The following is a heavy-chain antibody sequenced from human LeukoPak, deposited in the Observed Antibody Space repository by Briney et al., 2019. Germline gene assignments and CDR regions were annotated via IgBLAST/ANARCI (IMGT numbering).Heavy chain of an antibody. D-gene: IGHD6-19*01. J-gene: IGHJ5*02. V-gene: IGHV4-59*08. Sequence: SETLSLTCTVSGSSISSYYWSWIRQPPGKGLEWIGYIYYSGSTNYNPSLKSRVTISVDTSKNQFSLKLSSVTAADTAVYYCARSHSSGWYNWFDPWGQGALVTVSS. CDR2: IYYSGST. CDR3: ARSHSSGWYNWFDP. CDR1: GSSISSYY.